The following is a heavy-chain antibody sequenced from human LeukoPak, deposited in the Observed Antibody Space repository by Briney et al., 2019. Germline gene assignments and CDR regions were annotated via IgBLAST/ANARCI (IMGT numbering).Heavy chain of an antibody. CDR2: MYPGDSDT. CDR1: GYSFSTYW. V-gene: IGHV5-51*01. Sequence: GESLKISCRASGYSFSTYWVGWVRQMPGKGLEWMGIMYPGDSDTRYSPSFQGQFTISADKSISTAYLQWSSLKASHTAMHYCARRDGYNMGAFDIWGQGTMVTVSS. D-gene: IGHD5-24*01. J-gene: IGHJ3*02. CDR3: ARRDGYNMGAFDI.